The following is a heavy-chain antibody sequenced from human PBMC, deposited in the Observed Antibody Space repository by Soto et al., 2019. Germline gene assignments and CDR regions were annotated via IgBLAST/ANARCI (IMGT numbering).Heavy chain of an antibody. J-gene: IGHJ5*02. V-gene: IGHV4-30-4*01. CDR3: AGGFYIRGSYDWIDP. CDR1: GGPISSADYF. Sequence: QVQLQESGPGLVKPLQTLSLACTVSGGPISSADYFWSWIRQSPGKGLEWIGFISYTGSTYSNPSLTSRVYISVDTSRNQFSLKLRSVTAGDTAVYYCAGGFYIRGSYDWIDPWGQGTLVTVSS. CDR2: ISYTGST. D-gene: IGHD2-15*01.